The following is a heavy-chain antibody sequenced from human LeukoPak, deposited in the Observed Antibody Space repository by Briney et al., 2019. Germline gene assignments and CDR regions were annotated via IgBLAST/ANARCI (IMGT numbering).Heavy chain of an antibody. CDR3: ARSFYDILIGYYQYFDY. D-gene: IGHD3-9*01. CDR2: IYRDGSS. J-gene: IGHJ4*02. V-gene: IGHV3-66*01. CDR1: GLSVSSNY. Sequence: GGSLRLSCVASGLSVSSNYMSWVRQAPGKGLEWVSVIYRDGSSYYAESVKGRFTISRDNSKNTLYNQMNSLRAEDTAVYYCARSFYDILIGYYQYFDYWGQGTLVTVSS.